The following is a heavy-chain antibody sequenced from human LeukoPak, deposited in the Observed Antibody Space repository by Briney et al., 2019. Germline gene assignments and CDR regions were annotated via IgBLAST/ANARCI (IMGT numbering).Heavy chain of an antibody. CDR1: GYTFTSYG. J-gene: IGHJ4*02. D-gene: IGHD5-18*01. CDR3: AKDVDTAMVSYVDY. V-gene: IGHV1-18*01. Sequence: ASVKVSCKASGYTFTSYGISWVRQAPGQGLEWMGWISAYNGNTNYAQKLQGRVTMTTDTSTSTAYMELRSLRSDDTAVYYCAKDVDTAMVSYVDYWGQGTLVTVSS. CDR2: ISAYNGNT.